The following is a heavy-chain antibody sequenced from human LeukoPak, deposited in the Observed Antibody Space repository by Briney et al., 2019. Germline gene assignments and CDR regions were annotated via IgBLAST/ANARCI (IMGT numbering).Heavy chain of an antibody. Sequence: GRSLRLSCAASGFTFSSYGMHWGRQAPGKGLEWVAVISYDGSNKYYADSVKGRFTISRDNSKNTLYLQMNSLRAEDTAVYYCATLEEYYFDYWGQGTLVTVSS. CDR1: GFTFSSYG. V-gene: IGHV3-30*03. CDR3: ATLEEYYFDY. J-gene: IGHJ4*02. CDR2: ISYDGSNK.